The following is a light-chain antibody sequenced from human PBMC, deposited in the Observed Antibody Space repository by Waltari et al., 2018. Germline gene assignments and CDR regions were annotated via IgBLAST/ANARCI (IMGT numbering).Light chain of an antibody. Sequence: NFMLTQPHSVSESPGKTVTISCTASSGSIASNHVQWHQRRPDSAPKTLIYEDNKRPTGVPDRFAGSIDSSSNSASLTISGLKTEDEAGDYCQSFQNSQTVFGGGTKLTVL. CDR3: QSFQNSQTV. J-gene: IGLJ3*02. CDR1: SGSIASNH. V-gene: IGLV6-57*02. CDR2: EDN.